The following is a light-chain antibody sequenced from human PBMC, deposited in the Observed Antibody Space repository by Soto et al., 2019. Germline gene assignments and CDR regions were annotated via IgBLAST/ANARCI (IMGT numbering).Light chain of an antibody. CDR1: QSVRSNS. J-gene: IGKJ4*01. CDR2: GAS. V-gene: IGKV3-20*01. Sequence: EIVLTQSPRTLSLSPGEIATLSCTASQSVRSNSLAWYQQKPGQAPRLRMFGASGRATGTPPRFSCRGSGTDFTLTISRLEPEDFAVYYCQQYGTSPLTFGGGTKVDI. CDR3: QQYGTSPLT.